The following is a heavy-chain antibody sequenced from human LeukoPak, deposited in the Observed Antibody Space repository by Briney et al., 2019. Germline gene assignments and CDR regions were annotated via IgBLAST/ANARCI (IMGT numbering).Heavy chain of an antibody. CDR3: ARERLYGASALDY. J-gene: IGHJ4*02. CDR1: GFTFSSYW. CDR2: IKDDGTEK. D-gene: IGHD4-17*01. V-gene: IGHV3-7*01. Sequence: GGSLRLSCAASGFTFSSYWMSWVRRASGKGLERVANIKDDGTEKHYVDSLRGRFTISRDNSKDSLYLQINSLRAEDTAVYYCARERLYGASALDYWGQGTVVTVSS.